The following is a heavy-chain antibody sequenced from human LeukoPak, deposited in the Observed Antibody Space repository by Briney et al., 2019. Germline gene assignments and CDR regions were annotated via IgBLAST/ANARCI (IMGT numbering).Heavy chain of an antibody. CDR3: AKEKFDWGTMYYFDY. D-gene: IGHD3-9*01. Sequence: GKSLRLSCAASGFIFESHGMHWVRQAPGKGLEWVALVPADGSNTFYADSVKGRFTVSRDNSQNTLSLEMNSLRPEDTAVYYCAKEKFDWGTMYYFDYWGQGTLVTVSS. J-gene: IGHJ4*02. V-gene: IGHV3-30*18. CDR2: VPADGSNT. CDR1: GFIFESHG.